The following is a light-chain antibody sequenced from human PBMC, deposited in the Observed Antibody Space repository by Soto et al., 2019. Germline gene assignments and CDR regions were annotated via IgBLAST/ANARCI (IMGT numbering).Light chain of an antibody. J-gene: IGKJ4*01. CDR3: QQSYSTHWGT. CDR2: AAS. V-gene: IGKV1-39*01. Sequence: DIQMTQSPSTLSASVGDRVTITCRASQSISSWLAWYQQKPGKAPKLLIYAASSLQSGVPSRFSGSGSGTDFTLTISSLQPEDFATYYCQQSYSTHWGTFGGGTKVDIK. CDR1: QSISSW.